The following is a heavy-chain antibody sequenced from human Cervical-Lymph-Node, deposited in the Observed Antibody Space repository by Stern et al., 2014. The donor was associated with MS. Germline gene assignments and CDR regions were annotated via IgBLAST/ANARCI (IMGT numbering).Heavy chain of an antibody. J-gene: IGHJ6*02. CDR3: VRYCSGGSCPDV. V-gene: IGHV4-59*11. CDR1: GGSINSHY. D-gene: IGHD2-15*01. Sequence: QVQLQESGPGLVQPSDTLSLTCTVSGGSINSHYWTWMRQPPGKGLEWIGYIHYSGSTRYNPSLKIRVTMSVDTSKNQISLRLTSVSAADTAVYYCVRYCSGGSCPDVWGQGTTVTVSS. CDR2: IHYSGST.